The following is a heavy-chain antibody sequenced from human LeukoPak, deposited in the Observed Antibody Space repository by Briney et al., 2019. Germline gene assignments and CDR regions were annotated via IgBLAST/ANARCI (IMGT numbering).Heavy chain of an antibody. V-gene: IGHV3-48*01. CDR3: ARDRDWAFDY. CDR2: ISGISRTI. J-gene: IGHJ4*02. CDR1: GFTFSTYS. Sequence: GGSLRLSCAASGFTFSTYSMNWVRQAPGKGLEWLSYISGISRTIDYADSVKGRFTVSRDSAKNSLYLEMNSLRAEDTAVYYCARDRDWAFDYWGQGTLVTVSS. D-gene: IGHD3/OR15-3a*01.